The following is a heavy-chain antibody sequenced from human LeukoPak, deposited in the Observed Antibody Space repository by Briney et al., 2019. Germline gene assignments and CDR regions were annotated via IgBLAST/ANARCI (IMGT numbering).Heavy chain of an antibody. V-gene: IGHV4-59*01. J-gene: IGHJ4*02. CDR2: IYYSGST. D-gene: IGHD6-19*01. Sequence: SETLSLTCTVSGGSISSYYWSWIRQPPGKGLEWIRYIYYSGSTNYNPSLKSRVTISVDTSKNQFSLKLSSVTAADTAVYYCARTGYSSVWYALFDYWGQGTLVTVSS. CDR3: ARTGYSSVWYALFDY. CDR1: GGSISSYY.